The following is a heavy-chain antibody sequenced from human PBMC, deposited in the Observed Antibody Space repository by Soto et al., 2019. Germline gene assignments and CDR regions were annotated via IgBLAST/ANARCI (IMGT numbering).Heavy chain of an antibody. V-gene: IGHV4-30-2*01. CDR1: GGSISNGGYF. CDR2: SFHSGTT. J-gene: IGHJ6*02. Sequence: SETLSLTCAVSGGSISNGGYFWNWVRQPPGKGLEWIGYSFHSGTTSYNPPLKSRVIISVDRSKNQFSLKLSSVTTADTAVYYCARGDAGYYGMDVWGQGTTVTVSS. CDR3: ARGDAGYYGMDV.